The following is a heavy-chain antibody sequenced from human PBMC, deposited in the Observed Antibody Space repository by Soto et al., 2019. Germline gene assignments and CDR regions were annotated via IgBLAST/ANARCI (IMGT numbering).Heavy chain of an antibody. CDR2: ISAYNGNT. Sequence: QVQLVQSGAEVRKPGASVKVSCKASGYTFTSYGISWVRQAPGQGLEWMGWISAYNGNTNYAQKFQGRVTMTTDTSTSTAYMELRSLRSDDTAVYYCARDRRGLGFGAFVYGMDVWGQGTTVTVSS. J-gene: IGHJ6*02. CDR1: GYTFTSYG. D-gene: IGHD3-10*01. V-gene: IGHV1-18*01. CDR3: ARDRRGLGFGAFVYGMDV.